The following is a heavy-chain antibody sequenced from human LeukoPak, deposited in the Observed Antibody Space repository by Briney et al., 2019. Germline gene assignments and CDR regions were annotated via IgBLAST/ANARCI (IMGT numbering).Heavy chain of an antibody. CDR1: GSSLISYH. CDR2: IYYSGST. CDR3: ARGRRDPL. Sequence: PSETLSLTCTVSGSSLISYHWSWLRQPPGKGLEWIGYIYYSGSTNYNSSLKSRVTMSVDMSKNQVSLKLTSVTAADTAVYYCARGRRDPLWGRGTLVTVSS. D-gene: IGHD5-24*01. V-gene: IGHV4-59*12. J-gene: IGHJ2*01.